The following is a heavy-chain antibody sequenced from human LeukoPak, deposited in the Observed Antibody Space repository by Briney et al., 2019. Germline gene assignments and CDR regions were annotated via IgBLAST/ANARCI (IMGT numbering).Heavy chain of an antibody. D-gene: IGHD3-10*01. CDR2: IYYRGGST. V-gene: IGHV4-31*03. J-gene: IGHJ4*02. CDR3: VRVQGLSSRPCDY. Sequence: SETLSLPCSVSGGPHSRGGYFCSWIRQHPGKGLEWIGYIYYRGGSTYYNPSLKSRVTISVDTSKNRFSLKLSSVTAADTGVYYCVRVQGLSSRPCDYWGQGTRVTVSS. CDR1: GGPHSRGGYF.